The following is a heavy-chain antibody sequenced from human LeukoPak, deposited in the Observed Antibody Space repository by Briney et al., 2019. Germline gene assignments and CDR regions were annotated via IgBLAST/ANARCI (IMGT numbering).Heavy chain of an antibody. V-gene: IGHV4-31*03. CDR2: MYFSGIT. CDR3: ARDGYSSSSYFDY. J-gene: IGHJ4*02. CDR1: GVSISSGGYY. D-gene: IGHD6-6*01. Sequence: PSQTLSLTCTVSGVSISSGGYYWSWIRQHPGKGLEWIGYMYFSGITSYNPSLKSRVTISVDTSKNQFSLKLSSVTAADTAVYYWARDGYSSSSYFDYWGQGTLVTASS.